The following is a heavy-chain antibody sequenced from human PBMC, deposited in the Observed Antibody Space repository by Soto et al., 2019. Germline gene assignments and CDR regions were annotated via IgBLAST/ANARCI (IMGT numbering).Heavy chain of an antibody. V-gene: IGHV1-69*13. CDR3: AGDPMNHDFWSGYPYTLDY. D-gene: IGHD3-3*01. CDR2: IIPIFGTA. J-gene: IGHJ4*02. CDR1: GGTFSSYA. Sequence: ASVKVSCKASGGTFSSYAISWVRQAPGQGLEWMGGIIPIFGTANYAQKFQGRVTITADESTSTAYMELSSPRSEDTAVYYCAGDPMNHDFWSGYPYTLDYWGQGTLVTVSS.